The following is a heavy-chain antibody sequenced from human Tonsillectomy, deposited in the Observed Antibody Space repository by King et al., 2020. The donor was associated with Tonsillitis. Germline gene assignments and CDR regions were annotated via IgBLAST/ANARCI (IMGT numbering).Heavy chain of an antibody. V-gene: IGHV1-69*09. CDR3: AGSGLKGHIAVAGSYFVS. CDR2: IIPIVAIA. CDR1: GGTLSSYA. J-gene: IGHJ4*02. D-gene: IGHD6-19*01. Sequence: QLVQPGAEVKKPGSSVKVSCKASGGTLSSYAISWVRQAPGLGLEWMGRIIPIVAIANNAQKFQGRVTLTADISTSTAYMELSSLRSEDTAVYYCAGSGLKGHIAVAGSYFVSWGQGTLVTVSS.